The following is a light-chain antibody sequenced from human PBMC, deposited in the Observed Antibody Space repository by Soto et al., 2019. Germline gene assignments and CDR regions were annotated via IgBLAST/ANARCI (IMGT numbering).Light chain of an antibody. Sequence: IVFTHSPGTLALSPRERATLSWSVRQTGSSRFLAWYQQKPGQAPRLLIYGASSRATGIPDRFSGSGSGTDFTLTISRLEPEDFAVYYCQQYGSSVWTFGQGTKVDIK. CDR3: QQYGSSVWT. V-gene: IGKV3-20*01. J-gene: IGKJ1*01. CDR2: GAS. CDR1: QTGSSRF.